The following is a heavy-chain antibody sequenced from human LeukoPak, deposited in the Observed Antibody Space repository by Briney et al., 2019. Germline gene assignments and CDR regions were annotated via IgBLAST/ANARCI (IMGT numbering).Heavy chain of an antibody. CDR2: VYHSGTT. CDR1: GYSIRSGYY. D-gene: IGHD4-23*01. Sequence: SGTLSLTCDVSGYSIRSGYYWGWIRQPPGKGLEWIGYVYHSGTTNYNPSLKRRVTISADTSKNQFSLKVKSVTAADTAVYYCARHGGTLGYFDNWGQGTLVTVSS. V-gene: IGHV4-38-2*01. CDR3: ARHGGTLGYFDN. J-gene: IGHJ4*02.